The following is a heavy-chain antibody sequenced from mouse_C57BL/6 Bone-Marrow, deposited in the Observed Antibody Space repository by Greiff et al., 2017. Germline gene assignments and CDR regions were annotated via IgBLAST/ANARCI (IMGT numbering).Heavy chain of an antibody. J-gene: IGHJ3*01. V-gene: IGHV5-6*01. CDR2: ISSGGSYT. CDR3: ASPGFAWFAY. CDR1: GFTFSSYG. Sequence: EVKVVDSGGDLVKPGGSLKLSCAASGFTFSSYGMSWVRQTPDKRLEWVATISSGGSYTYYPDSVKGRFTISRDNAKNTLYLQMSSLKSEDTAMYYCASPGFAWFAYWGQGTLVTVSA.